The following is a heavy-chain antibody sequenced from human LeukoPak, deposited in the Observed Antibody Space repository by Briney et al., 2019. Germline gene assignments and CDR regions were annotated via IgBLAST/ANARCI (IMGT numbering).Heavy chain of an antibody. CDR2: IYYSGST. D-gene: IGHD3-10*01. J-gene: IGHJ3*02. CDR1: GGSISSYY. Sequence: PSETLSLTCTVSGGSISSYYWSWIRQPPGKGLEWIGYIYYSGSTNYNPSLKSRVTISVDTSKNQFSLNLTSVTATDTAVYYCARGFHNYYGSTKGAFDIWGQGTMVTVSS. V-gene: IGHV4-59*01. CDR3: ARGFHNYYGSTKGAFDI.